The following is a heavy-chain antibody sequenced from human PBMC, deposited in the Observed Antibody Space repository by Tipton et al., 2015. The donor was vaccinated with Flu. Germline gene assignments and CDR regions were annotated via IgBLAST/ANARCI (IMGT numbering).Heavy chain of an antibody. CDR2: ISSSGSTI. CDR1: GFTFSSYE. V-gene: IGHV3-48*03. J-gene: IGHJ5*02. Sequence: SLRLSCAAPGFTFSSYEMNWVRQAPGKGLEWVSYISSSGSTIYYADSVKGRFTISRDNAKNSLYLQMNSLRAEDTAVYYCAVMVVAATHNWFDPWGQGTLVTVSS. CDR3: AVMVVAATHNWFDP. D-gene: IGHD2-15*01.